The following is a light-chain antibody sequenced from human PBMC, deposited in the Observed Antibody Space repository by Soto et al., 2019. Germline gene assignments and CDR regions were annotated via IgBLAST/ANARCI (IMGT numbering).Light chain of an antibody. V-gene: IGKV3-20*01. J-gene: IGKJ2*01. CDR1: QSVSSSSY. Sequence: EIVLTQSTGTLSLSPGERATLSCRASQSVSSSSYLAWYQQKPGQAPRLLIYGASSRPTGIPDRFSRSGSATDFTLTISRLEPADFAGYYCRQYGSSPSYTFGQGTKLEIK. CDR3: RQYGSSPSYT. CDR2: GAS.